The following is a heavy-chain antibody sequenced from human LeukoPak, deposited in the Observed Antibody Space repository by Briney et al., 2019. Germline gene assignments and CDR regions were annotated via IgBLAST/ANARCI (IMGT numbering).Heavy chain of an antibody. J-gene: IGHJ5*02. CDR1: GGTFSSYA. CDR2: IIPIFGTA. CDR3: ARGRTYYDILTGYYEGNWFDP. V-gene: IGHV1-69*13. Sequence: ASVKVSCKASGGTFSSYAISWVRQAPGQGLERMGGIIPIFGTANYAQKFQGRVTITADESTSTAYMELSSLRSEDTAVYYCARGRTYYDILTGYYEGNWFDPWGQGTLVTVSS. D-gene: IGHD3-9*01.